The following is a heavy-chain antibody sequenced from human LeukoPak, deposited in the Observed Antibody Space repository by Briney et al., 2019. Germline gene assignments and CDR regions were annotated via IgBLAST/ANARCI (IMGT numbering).Heavy chain of an antibody. CDR3: TRRYCSSTSCFLDY. D-gene: IGHD2-2*01. CDR2: IRSKAYGGTT. CDR1: GFTFSSYS. J-gene: IGHJ4*02. Sequence: GGSLRLSCAASGFTFSSYSMSWVRQAPGKGLEWVGFIRSKAYGGTTEYAASVKGRFTISRDDSKSIAYLQMNSLKTEDTAVYYCTRRYCSSTSCFLDYWGQGTLVTVSS. V-gene: IGHV3-49*04.